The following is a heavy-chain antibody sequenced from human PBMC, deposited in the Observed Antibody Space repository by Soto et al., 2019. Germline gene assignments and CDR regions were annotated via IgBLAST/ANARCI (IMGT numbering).Heavy chain of an antibody. CDR3: ARGGAYNWNYWFDP. Sequence: SVKVSCKASGGTFSSYAISWVRQAPGQGLEWMGGIFPIFGTANYAQKFQGRVTITADESTSTAYMELSSLRSEYTAVYYCARGGAYNWNYWFDPWGQGTLVTVSS. V-gene: IGHV1-69*13. CDR1: GGTFSSYA. CDR2: IFPIFGTA. D-gene: IGHD1-7*01. J-gene: IGHJ5*02.